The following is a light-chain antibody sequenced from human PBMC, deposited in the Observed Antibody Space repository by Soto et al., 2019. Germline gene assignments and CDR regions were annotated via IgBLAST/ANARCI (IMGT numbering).Light chain of an antibody. CDR1: QSISVY. J-gene: IGKJ1*01. Sequence: DIQMTQSPSTLSASVGDRVTITCRASQSISVYLAWYQQKPGKAPKLLIYKASFLHSGVPSRFSGSGSGTEFTLTISSLQPDDFATYYCQQYPGSSWTFGQGTKVEV. CDR2: KAS. CDR3: QQYPGSSWT. V-gene: IGKV1-5*03.